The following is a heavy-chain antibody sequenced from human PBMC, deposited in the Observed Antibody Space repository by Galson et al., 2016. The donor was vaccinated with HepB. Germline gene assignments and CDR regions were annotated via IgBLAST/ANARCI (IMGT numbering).Heavy chain of an antibody. Sequence: QSGAEVKKPGESLQISCKASGYTFSHYWIAWVRQMPGKGLEWMGNIYPDDSNVRYSPHLEGHVTISAARSSDTAYLQWNSLRASDTAIYFCVRRGTSSGGYYYYGLDVWGQGTAVTVSS. V-gene: IGHV5-51*01. J-gene: IGHJ6*02. CDR1: GYTFSHYW. CDR3: VRRGTSSGGYYYYGLDV. D-gene: IGHD6-25*01. CDR2: IYPDDSNV.